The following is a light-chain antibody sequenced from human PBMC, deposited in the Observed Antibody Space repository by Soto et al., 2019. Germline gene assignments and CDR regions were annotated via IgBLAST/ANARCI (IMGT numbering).Light chain of an antibody. Sequence: QSVLTQPASVSGSPGQSITISCTGTSSDVGGYNYVSWYQQHPGKAPKPMIYEVSNRPSGVSNRFSGSKSGNTASLTISGLQAEDEADYFCSSYGSTSTRYVFGTGTKVTVL. V-gene: IGLV2-14*01. J-gene: IGLJ1*01. CDR1: SSDVGGYNY. CDR2: EVS. CDR3: SSYGSTSTRYV.